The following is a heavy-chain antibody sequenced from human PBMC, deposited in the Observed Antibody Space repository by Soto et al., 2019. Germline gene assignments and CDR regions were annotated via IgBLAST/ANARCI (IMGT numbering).Heavy chain of an antibody. V-gene: IGHV3-7*01. CDR2: IKTDGSEQ. Sequence: QSGGSLRLSFAASGFTFSSHCMSWFRRAAGKGLAWVANIKTDGSEQYYADSVKGRFTVSRDNTQNSVFLQMNSLRDEDTAVYYCARAGTGALPAPPVYWFDHWAQGTLVTVSS. D-gene: IGHD1-1*01. J-gene: IGHJ5*01. CDR1: GFTFSSHC. CDR3: ARAGTGALPAPPVYWFDH.